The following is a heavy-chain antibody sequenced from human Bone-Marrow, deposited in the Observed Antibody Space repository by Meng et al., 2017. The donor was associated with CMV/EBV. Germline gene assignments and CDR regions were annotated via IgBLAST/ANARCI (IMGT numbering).Heavy chain of an antibody. D-gene: IGHD2-8*01. CDR2: ISDSGDGT. CDR3: ANLVLLPRIKNDFDFDY. Sequence: GESLKISCAASGFTFSSYAMSWVRQAPGKGLEWVSGISDSGDGTYYADSVKGRFAISRDNSKSTLSLQMNSLRAEDTAVYYCANLVLLPRIKNDFDFDYCGQGTLVTVSS. V-gene: IGHV3-23*01. J-gene: IGHJ4*02. CDR1: GFTFSSYA.